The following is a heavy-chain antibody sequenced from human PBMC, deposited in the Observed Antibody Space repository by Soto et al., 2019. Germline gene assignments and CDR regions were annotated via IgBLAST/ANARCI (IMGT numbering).Heavy chain of an antibody. J-gene: IGHJ4*02. CDR3: AGGRWLQLPDQ. CDR2: IKQDGSEK. D-gene: IGHD5-12*01. CDR1: GFTFSSYW. Sequence: EVQLVESGGGLVQPGGSLRLSCAASGFTFSSYWMIWVRQAPGKGLEWVANIKQDGSEKNYVDSVKGRFTISRDNAKSSVCLQMNSLRAEDTAVYYCAGGRWLQLPDQWGQGTLVTVSS. V-gene: IGHV3-7*01.